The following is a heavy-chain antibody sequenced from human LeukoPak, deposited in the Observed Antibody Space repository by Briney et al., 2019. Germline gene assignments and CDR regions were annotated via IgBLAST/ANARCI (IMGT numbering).Heavy chain of an antibody. CDR2: ISYDGSNK. Sequence: GGSLRLSCAASGFTFSSYGMHWVRQAPGKGLEWVAVISYDGSNKYYADSVKGRFTISRDNSKNTLYLQMNSLRAEDTAVYYCAKGYCSSTSRCHFDYWGQGTLVTVSS. CDR3: AKGYCSSTSRCHFDY. D-gene: IGHD2-2*01. J-gene: IGHJ4*02. CDR1: GFTFSSYG. V-gene: IGHV3-30*18.